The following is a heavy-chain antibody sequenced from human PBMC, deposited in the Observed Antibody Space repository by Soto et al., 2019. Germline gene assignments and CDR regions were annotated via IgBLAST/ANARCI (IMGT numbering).Heavy chain of an antibody. D-gene: IGHD1-1*01. CDR2: IYSGGST. V-gene: IGHV3-53*02. Sequence: EVQLVETGGGLIQPGGSLRLSCAASGFTVSRNYMSWVRQAPGKGLEWVSVIYSGGSTYYADSVKGRFTISRDNSKNTLYLQMNSLRAEDTALYYCASSRENNPATAEYFQHWGRGTLVTVSS. CDR3: ASSRENNPATAEYFQH. J-gene: IGHJ1*01. CDR1: GFTVSRNY.